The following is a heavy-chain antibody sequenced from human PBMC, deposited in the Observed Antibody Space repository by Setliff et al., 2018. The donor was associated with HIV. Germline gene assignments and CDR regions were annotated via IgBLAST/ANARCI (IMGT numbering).Heavy chain of an antibody. V-gene: IGHV3-11*01. J-gene: IGHJ4*02. CDR1: GFNFIAYA. CDR2: ISSSGSTK. CDR3: ARERSVGELSLALDW. D-gene: IGHD3-16*02. Sequence: GGSLRLSCEASGFNFIAYAMSWVRQAPGKGLEWVSYISSSGSTKYYADSVEGRFTISRDNAKKLLYLQMNNLRAEDTAVYYCARERSVGELSLALDWWGQGTLVTVSS.